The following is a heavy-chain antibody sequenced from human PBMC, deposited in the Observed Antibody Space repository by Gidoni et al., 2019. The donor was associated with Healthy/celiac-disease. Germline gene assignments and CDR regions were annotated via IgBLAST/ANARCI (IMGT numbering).Heavy chain of an antibody. V-gene: IGHV3-7*04. Sequence: EVQLVESGGGLVQPGGSLRLSCAASGFTFSSYWMSWVRQAPGKGPEWVANIKQDGSEKYYVDSVKGRFTISRDNAKNSLYLQMNSLRAEDTAVYYCARDPGGSGSHFDYWGQGTLVTVSS. J-gene: IGHJ4*02. CDR1: GFTFSSYW. CDR3: ARDPGGSGSHFDY. CDR2: IKQDGSEK. D-gene: IGHD3-10*01.